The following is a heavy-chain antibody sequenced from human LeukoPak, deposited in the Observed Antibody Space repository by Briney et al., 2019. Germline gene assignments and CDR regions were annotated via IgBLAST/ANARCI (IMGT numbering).Heavy chain of an antibody. CDR1: GFTFSSYG. CDR2: IWYDGSNK. J-gene: IGHJ4*02. CDR3: ARVGGRSYGHFDC. D-gene: IGHD2-15*01. Sequence: GGSLRLSCAASGFTFSSYGMHWVRQAPGKGLEWVAVIWYDGSNKYYADSVKGRFTISRDNSKNTLYLQMNSLRGEDTAVYYCARVGGRSYGHFDCWGQGTLVTVSS. V-gene: IGHV3-33*01.